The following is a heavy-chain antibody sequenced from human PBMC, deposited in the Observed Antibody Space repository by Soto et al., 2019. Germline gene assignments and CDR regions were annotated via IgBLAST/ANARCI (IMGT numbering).Heavy chain of an antibody. J-gene: IGHJ4*02. D-gene: IGHD6-19*01. CDR1: GFTFSSYE. CDR3: AKDMSWDGSGWNFDY. Sequence: GGSLRLSCAASGFTFSSYEMNWVRQAPGKGLEWVSYISSSGSTIYYADSVKGRFTISRDNAKNSLYLQMNSLRAEDTALYYCAKDMSWDGSGWNFDYWGQGTLVTVSS. V-gene: IGHV3-48*03. CDR2: ISSSGSTI.